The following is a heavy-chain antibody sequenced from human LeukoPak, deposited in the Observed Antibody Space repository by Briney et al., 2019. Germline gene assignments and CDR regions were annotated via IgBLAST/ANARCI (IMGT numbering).Heavy chain of an antibody. D-gene: IGHD3-3*01. CDR1: GGSVSSGSYY. J-gene: IGHJ6*02. CDR2: IYYSGST. V-gene: IGHV4-61*01. Sequence: SETLSLTCTVSGGSVSSGSYYWSWIRQPPGKGLEWIGYIYYSGSTNYNPSLKSRVTISVDTSKNQFSLKLSSVTAADTAVYYCARDLDFWSGSDYYYGMDVWGQGTTVTVSS. CDR3: ARDLDFWSGSDYYYGMDV.